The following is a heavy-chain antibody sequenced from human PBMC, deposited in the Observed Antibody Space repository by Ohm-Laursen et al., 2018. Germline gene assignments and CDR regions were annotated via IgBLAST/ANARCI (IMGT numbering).Heavy chain of an antibody. CDR3: ARRGYRPGFDDAFDL. CDR2: INWNSDSR. J-gene: IGHJ3*01. CDR1: GFQFDRYS. D-gene: IGHD5-18*01. Sequence: RSLRLSCTASGFQFDRYSMHWVRQAPGKGLEWVSVINWNSDSRIYADSVKGRFTISRGNAKNSLYLEMNSLRTEDTALYYCARRGYRPGFDDAFDLWGQGTMVTVSS. V-gene: IGHV3-9*01.